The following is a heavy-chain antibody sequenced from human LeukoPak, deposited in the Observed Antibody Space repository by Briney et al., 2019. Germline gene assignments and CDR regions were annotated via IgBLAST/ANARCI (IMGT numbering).Heavy chain of an antibody. D-gene: IGHD5-24*01. CDR2: IIPILGIA. Sequence: SVKVSCNSSGSTFSIYTISWVRHAPGQGLEWMGSIIPILGIANYAQRFQGRVTITADKSTSTAYMELRSLRSEYTAVYYCARDIGDGYNIYWGQGTLVTVSS. J-gene: IGHJ4*02. CDR1: GSTFSIYT. V-gene: IGHV1-69*04. CDR3: ARDIGDGYNIY.